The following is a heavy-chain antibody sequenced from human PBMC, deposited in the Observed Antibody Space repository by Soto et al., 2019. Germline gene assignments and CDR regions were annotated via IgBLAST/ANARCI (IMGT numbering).Heavy chain of an antibody. D-gene: IGHD3-10*01. J-gene: IGHJ6*02. V-gene: IGHV2-5*02. CDR1: GFSLTTGGVG. Sequence: QITLKESGPTLVKPTQTLTLTCTFSGFSLTTGGVGVGWIRQPPGKALEWLAILYWDDDKRYSPSLQSRLTITKDTSKNQVVLTMINMDPVDTGTYYCAHRPGYGSGSHFNPYGMDVWGQGTTVTVSS. CDR3: AHRPGYGSGSHFNPYGMDV. CDR2: LYWDDDK.